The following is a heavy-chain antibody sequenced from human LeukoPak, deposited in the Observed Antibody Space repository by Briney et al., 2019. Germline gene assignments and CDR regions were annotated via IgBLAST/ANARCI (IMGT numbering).Heavy chain of an antibody. D-gene: IGHD6-19*01. J-gene: IGHJ4*02. CDR2: IIPIFGTA. CDR3: ARNKIAVPKGRYYFDY. V-gene: IGHV1-69*13. CDR1: GDTFSSYA. Sequence: ASVKVSCKASGDTFSSYAISWVRQAPGQGLEWMGGIIPIFGTANYAQKFQGRVTITADESTSTAYMELSSLSTEDTAVYYCARNKIAVPKGRYYFDYWGQGTLVTVSS.